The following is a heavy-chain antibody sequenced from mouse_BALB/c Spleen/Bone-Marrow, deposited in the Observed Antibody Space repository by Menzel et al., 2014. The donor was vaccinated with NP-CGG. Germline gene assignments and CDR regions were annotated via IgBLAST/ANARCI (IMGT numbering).Heavy chain of an antibody. CDR3: AREGGYYYGSSPYFDV. D-gene: IGHD1-1*01. CDR2: INPYNGDT. CDR1: GYSFTGYS. J-gene: IGHJ1*01. Sequence: EVQLQQSGPELVKPGASVKISCKASGYSFTGYSMNWVMQSHGKSLEWIGRINPYNGDTFYNQKFKGKATLTVDKSSSTAHMELRSLASEDSAVYYCAREGGYYYGSSPYFDVWGAGTTDTVSS. V-gene: IGHV1-20*02.